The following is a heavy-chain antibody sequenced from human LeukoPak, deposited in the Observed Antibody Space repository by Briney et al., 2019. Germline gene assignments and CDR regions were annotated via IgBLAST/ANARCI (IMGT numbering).Heavy chain of an antibody. V-gene: IGHV3-48*03. D-gene: IGHD3-10*01. CDR2: ISSSGSTI. CDR3: ARYGSGSYISDY. J-gene: IGHJ4*02. CDR1: GFTFSSYE. Sequence: GGSLRLSCAASGFTFSSYEMNWVRQAPGKGLEWVSYISSSGSTIYYADSVKGRFTISRDNAKNSLYLQMNSLRAEDTAVYYCARYGSGSYISDYWGRGTLATVSS.